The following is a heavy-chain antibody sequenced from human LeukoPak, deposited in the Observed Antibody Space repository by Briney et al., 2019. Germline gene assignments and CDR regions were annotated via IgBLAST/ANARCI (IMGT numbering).Heavy chain of an antibody. D-gene: IGHD3-22*01. CDR1: GYTFTGYY. CDR2: INPNSGGT. J-gene: IGHJ4*02. Sequence: GASVKVSCKASGYTFTGYYMHWVRQAPGQGLEWMGWINPNSGGTNYAQRFQGRVTMTRDTSISTAYMGLSRLRSDDTAVYYCARVGSSGYCDYWDQGTLVTVSS. V-gene: IGHV1-2*02. CDR3: ARVGSSGYCDY.